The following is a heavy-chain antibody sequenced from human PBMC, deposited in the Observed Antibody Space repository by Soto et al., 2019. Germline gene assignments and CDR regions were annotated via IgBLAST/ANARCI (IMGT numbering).Heavy chain of an antibody. CDR3: ARVWKYGSGWYDY. V-gene: IGHV1-69*13. J-gene: IGHJ4*02. D-gene: IGHD6-19*01. Sequence: SVKVSCNASGGTFSSDAISWVRQAPGQGREWMGGIIPIFGTANYAQKFQGRVTITADESTSTAYMELSSLRSEDTAVYYCARVWKYGSGWYDYCGQVTLVPVRS. CDR2: IIPIFGTA. CDR1: GGTFSSDA.